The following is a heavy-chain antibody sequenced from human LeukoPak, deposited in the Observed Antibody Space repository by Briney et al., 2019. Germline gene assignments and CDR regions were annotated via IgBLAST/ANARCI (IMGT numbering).Heavy chain of an antibody. CDR1: GFTFDDYG. D-gene: IGHD3-10*01. Sequence: GGSLRLSCAASGFTFDDYGMSWVRQAPGKGLEWVSGINWNGGSTGYADSVKGRFTISRDNSKNTLYLQMNSLRAEDTAVYYCAKDLWFGELLNWFDPWGQGTLVTVSS. CDR2: INWNGGST. V-gene: IGHV3-20*04. J-gene: IGHJ5*02. CDR3: AKDLWFGELLNWFDP.